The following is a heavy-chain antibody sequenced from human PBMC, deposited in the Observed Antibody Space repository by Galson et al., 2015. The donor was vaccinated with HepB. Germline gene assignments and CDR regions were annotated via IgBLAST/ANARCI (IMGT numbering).Heavy chain of an antibody. CDR3: ARMTKSSSSVDY. V-gene: IGHV2-70*11. CDR2: IDWDDDK. J-gene: IGHJ4*02. D-gene: IGHD6-6*01. Sequence: PALVKPTQTLTLPCTFSGFSLSTNGMCVTWIRQPPGKALEWLARIDWDDDKYYSSSLRTRLTISKDTSKSQVVLTVANMDPVDTATYYCARMTKSSSSVDYWGQGTLVTVSS. CDR1: GFSLSTNGMC.